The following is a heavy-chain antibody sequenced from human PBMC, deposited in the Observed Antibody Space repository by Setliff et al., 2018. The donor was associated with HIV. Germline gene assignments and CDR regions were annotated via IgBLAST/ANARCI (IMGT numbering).Heavy chain of an antibody. D-gene: IGHD3-3*01. J-gene: IGHJ5*02. V-gene: IGHV3-48*03. CDR3: ARDQGNTIFGVVSRGWFDP. Sequence: GGSLRLSCAASGFTFRSYEMNWVRQAPGKGLEWVSHIGSSGNTINYADSVEGRFTVSRDNAKNSLYLQMNSLRAEDTAVYYCARDQGNTIFGVVSRGWFDPWGQGTLVTVSS. CDR2: IGSSGNTI. CDR1: GFTFRSYE.